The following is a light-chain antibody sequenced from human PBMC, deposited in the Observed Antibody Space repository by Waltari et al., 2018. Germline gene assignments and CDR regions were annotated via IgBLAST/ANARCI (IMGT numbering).Light chain of an antibody. CDR1: QDIRNF. CDR3: QQYYDLPLT. CDR2: DAS. J-gene: IGKJ4*01. Sequence: DIQMTQSPSSLSASVGDIVSITCQASQDIRNFLNWFQLKPGKSPKVLIYDASNLETGVPSRFSGRKSRTEFTLTISGLQPEDFATYCCQQYYDLPLTFGGGTKVEI. V-gene: IGKV1-33*01.